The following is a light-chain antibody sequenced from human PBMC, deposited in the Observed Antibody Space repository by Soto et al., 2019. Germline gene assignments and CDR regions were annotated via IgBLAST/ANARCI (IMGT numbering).Light chain of an antibody. Sequence: EIVMTQSPGTLSVSPGERATLSCRSSQSVSVNLAWYQQKPGQAPRLLIYGVSTRATGIPARFSGSESGTEFTLTISSLQSEDFAVYYCQQYNNWPPVTFGQGTRLEIK. J-gene: IGKJ5*01. CDR2: GVS. V-gene: IGKV3-15*01. CDR1: QSVSVN. CDR3: QQYNNWPPVT.